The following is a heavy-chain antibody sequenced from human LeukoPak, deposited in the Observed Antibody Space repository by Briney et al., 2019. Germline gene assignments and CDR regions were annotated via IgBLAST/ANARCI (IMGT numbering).Heavy chain of an antibody. CDR2: IYYSGST. Sequence: PPETLSLTCTVSGGSISSSSYYWGWIRQPPGKGLEWIGSIYYSGSTYYNPSLKSRVTISVDTSKNQFSLKLSSVTAADTAVYYCATTYSSSWSPFDYWGQGTLVTVSS. J-gene: IGHJ4*02. CDR1: GGSISSSSYY. V-gene: IGHV4-39*01. CDR3: ATTYSSSWSPFDY. D-gene: IGHD6-13*01.